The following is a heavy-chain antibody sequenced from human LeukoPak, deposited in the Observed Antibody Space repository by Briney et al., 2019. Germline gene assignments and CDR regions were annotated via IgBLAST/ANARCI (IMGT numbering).Heavy chain of an antibody. D-gene: IGHD3-22*01. Sequence: PGGSLRLSCAASGFTFSSYAMSWVRQAPGKGLEWVSSISSSSSYIYYADSVKGRFTISRDNAENSLYLQMNSLRAEDTAAYYCASSRADYYYDSSGYCGYWGQGTLVTVSS. CDR1: GFTFSSYA. CDR3: ASSRADYYYDSSGYCGY. V-gene: IGHV3-21*01. CDR2: ISSSSSYI. J-gene: IGHJ4*02.